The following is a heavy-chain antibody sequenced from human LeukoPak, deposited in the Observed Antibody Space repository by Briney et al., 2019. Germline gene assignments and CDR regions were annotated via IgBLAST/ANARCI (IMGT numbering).Heavy chain of an antibody. CDR2: INPTSFGT. D-gene: IGHD6-19*01. CDR1: GHTFTGYY. J-gene: IGHJ5*02. CDR3: ARFRGSGWYSFDL. V-gene: IGHV1-2*02. Sequence: EASVKVSCKTSGHTFTGYYIRWVRQAPGQGLEWMGWINPTSFGTKYEQKFQGRVTMTRDTSISTDYMELSDLRSDDTAVYYCARFRGSGWYSFDLWGQGTLVTVSS.